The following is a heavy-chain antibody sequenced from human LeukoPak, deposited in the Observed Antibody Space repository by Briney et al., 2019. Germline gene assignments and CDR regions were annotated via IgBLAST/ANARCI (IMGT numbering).Heavy chain of an antibody. CDR3: ARINDFWSGYYPRAEKKINAFDI. CDR2: IYHSGSGST. J-gene: IGHJ3*02. D-gene: IGHD3-3*01. Sequence: SETLSLTCTVSGGSISSGGHSWSWIRQPPGKGLEWIGYIYHSGSGSTYYNPSLKSRVAISIDKSKNQFSLKLNSVTAADTAVYYCARINDFWSGYYPRAEKKINAFDIWGQGTMVTVSS. CDR1: GGSISSGGHS. V-gene: IGHV4-30-2*01.